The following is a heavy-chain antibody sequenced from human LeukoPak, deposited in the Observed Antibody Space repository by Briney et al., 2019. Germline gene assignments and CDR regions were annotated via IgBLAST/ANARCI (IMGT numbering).Heavy chain of an antibody. J-gene: IGHJ6*03. V-gene: IGHV3-30*04. CDR1: GFTFSSYA. CDR3: AKGSMPYYYDSSGYYPYDYYYYYMDV. Sequence: GGSLRLSCAASGFTFSSYAMHWVRQAPGKGLEWVAVISYDGSNKYYADSVKGRFTISRDNSKNTLYLQMNSLRAEDTAVYYCAKGSMPYYYDSSGYYPYDYYYYYMDVWGKGTTVTVSS. CDR2: ISYDGSNK. D-gene: IGHD3-22*01.